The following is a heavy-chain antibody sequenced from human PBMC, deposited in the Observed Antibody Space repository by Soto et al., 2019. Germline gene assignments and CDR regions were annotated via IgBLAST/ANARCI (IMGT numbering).Heavy chain of an antibody. Sequence: GGSLRLSCAASGFTFSSYAMSWVRQAPGKGLEWVSAISGSGGSTYYADSVKGRFTISRDNSKNTLYLQMNSLRAEDTAVYYCANGPAHDYGDYWGKYYFDYWGQGTLVTVSS. CDR2: ISGSGGST. CDR1: GFTFSSYA. J-gene: IGHJ4*02. D-gene: IGHD4-17*01. V-gene: IGHV3-23*01. CDR3: ANGPAHDYGDYWGKYYFDY.